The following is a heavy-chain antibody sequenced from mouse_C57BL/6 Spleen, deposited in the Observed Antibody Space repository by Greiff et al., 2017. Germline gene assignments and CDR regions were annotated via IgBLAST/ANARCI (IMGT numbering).Heavy chain of an antibody. V-gene: IGHV5-16*01. D-gene: IGHD1-1*02. CDR2: INYDGSST. CDR1: GFTFSDYY. J-gene: IGHJ1*03. CDR3: ARCGYWYFDV. Sequence: EVQRVESEGGLVQPGSSMKLSCTASGFTFSDYYMAWVRQVPEKGLEWVANINYDGSSTYYLDSLKSRFIISRDNAKNILYLQMSSLKSEDTATYYCARCGYWYFDVWGTGTTVTVSS.